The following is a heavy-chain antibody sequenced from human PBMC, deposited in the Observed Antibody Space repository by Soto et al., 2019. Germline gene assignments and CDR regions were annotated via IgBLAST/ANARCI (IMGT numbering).Heavy chain of an antibody. J-gene: IGHJ6*02. CDR1: GYTFTSYD. D-gene: IGHD2-8*01. Sequence: ASVKVSCKASGYTFTSYDINWVRQATGQGLEWMGWMNPNSGNTGYAQKFQGRVTMTRNTSISTAYMELSSLRSEDTAVYYCARSAARRGRFRYCTNGVCYGSYYYYGMDVWGQGTTVTVSS. CDR3: ARSAARRGRFRYCTNGVCYGSYYYYGMDV. V-gene: IGHV1-8*01. CDR2: MNPNSGNT.